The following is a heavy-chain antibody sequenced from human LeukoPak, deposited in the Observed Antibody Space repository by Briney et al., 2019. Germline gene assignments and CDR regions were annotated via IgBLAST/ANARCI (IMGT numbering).Heavy chain of an antibody. Sequence: SQTLSLTCAVSGGSISSGGYSWSWIRQPPGKGMEWIAYIYYTGNTYFNPSLKSRVTISVDTSKNQFSLKLSSVTAADTAVYYCAREGPGVGATWPDFDYWGQGTLVPSPQ. J-gene: IGHJ4*02. D-gene: IGHD1-26*01. CDR2: IYYTGNT. V-gene: IGHV4-30-4*07. CDR3: AREGPGVGATWPDFDY. CDR1: GGSISSGGYS.